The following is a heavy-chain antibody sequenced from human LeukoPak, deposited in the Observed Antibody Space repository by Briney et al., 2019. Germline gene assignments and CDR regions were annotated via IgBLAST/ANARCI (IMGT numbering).Heavy chain of an antibody. D-gene: IGHD6-19*01. V-gene: IGHV1-2*02. J-gene: IGHJ4*02. CDR1: GYTFSVYY. CDR3: AKVIAGAVAFDY. Sequence: GASVKVSCKASGYTFSVYYMHWVRQAPGQGLEWMGWINTTNSDTQYAQEFQGRVTLTSDTSISTAYMELNRLRSDDTAIYYCAKVIAGAVAFDYWGQGTLVTVSS. CDR2: INTTNSDT.